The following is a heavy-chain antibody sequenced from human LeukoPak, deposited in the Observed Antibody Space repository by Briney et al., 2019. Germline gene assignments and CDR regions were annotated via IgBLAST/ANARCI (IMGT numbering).Heavy chain of an antibody. V-gene: IGHV3-74*01. Sequence: GGSLRLSCAASGFTFSSYWMNWVRQAPGKGLVWVSRIASDGSSTTYADSVRGRFSISRDNAKNTLYLQMNSLRVEDTAVYYCARDLSYGMDVWGQGTTVTVSS. CDR1: GFTFSSYW. J-gene: IGHJ6*02. CDR2: IASDGSST. D-gene: IGHD3-16*02. CDR3: ARDLSYGMDV.